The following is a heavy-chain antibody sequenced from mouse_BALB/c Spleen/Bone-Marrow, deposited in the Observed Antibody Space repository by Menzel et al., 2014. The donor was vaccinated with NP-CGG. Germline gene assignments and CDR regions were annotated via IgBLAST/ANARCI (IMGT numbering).Heavy chain of an antibody. V-gene: IGHV3-1*02. Sequence: EVKLMESGPDLVKPSQSLSLSCTVTGYSITSGYSWHWIRQFPGNRLEWMGYIHYSGSTKYIPSLKSRISITRDTSKNQFFLQLNSVTTEDTATYHCARSEGYYFGSTWGQGTLVTVSA. CDR1: GYSITSGYS. D-gene: IGHD1-1*01. CDR2: IHYSGST. J-gene: IGHJ3*01. CDR3: ARSEGYYFGST.